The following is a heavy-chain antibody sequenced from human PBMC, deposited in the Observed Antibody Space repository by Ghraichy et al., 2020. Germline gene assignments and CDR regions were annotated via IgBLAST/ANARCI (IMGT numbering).Heavy chain of an antibody. D-gene: IGHD6-6*01. J-gene: IGHJ2*01. Sequence: SETLSLTCTVSGGSINSYYWSWIRQPPGKGLEWIGYIYYRGSTNYNPALKSRVTISVDTSKNQFSLNLSSVTAADTAVYYCARYSNSDWYFDLWGHGTLVTVSS. CDR2: IYYRGST. V-gene: IGHV4-59*08. CDR3: ARYSNSDWYFDL. CDR1: GGSINSYY.